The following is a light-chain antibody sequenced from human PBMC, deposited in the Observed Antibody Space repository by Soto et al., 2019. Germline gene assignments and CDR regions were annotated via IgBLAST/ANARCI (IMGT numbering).Light chain of an antibody. CDR1: KLENKY. Sequence: SYELTQPPSLSVSPGQTAHIPCSGDKLENKYIYWYQQKPGQSPVLVIYQDSKRPSGIPGRFSGSNSGNTATLTITGTQAVDEGDYYCQAVDSSIVFGGGTKLTVL. V-gene: IGLV3-1*01. J-gene: IGLJ2*01. CDR2: QDS. CDR3: QAVDSSIV.